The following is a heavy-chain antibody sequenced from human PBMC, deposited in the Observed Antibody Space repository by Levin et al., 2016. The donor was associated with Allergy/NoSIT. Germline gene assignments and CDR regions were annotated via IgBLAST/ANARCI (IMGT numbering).Heavy chain of an antibody. Sequence: ASVKVSCKASGYTFTGYYMHWVRQAPGQGLEWMGWINPNSGGTNYAQKFQGRVTMTRDTSISTAYMELSRLRSDDTAVYYCARASEWLFAPHFDLWGRGTLVTVSS. J-gene: IGHJ2*01. V-gene: IGHV1-2*02. CDR2: INPNSGGT. D-gene: IGHD3-3*01. CDR3: ARASEWLFAPHFDL. CDR1: GYTFTGYY.